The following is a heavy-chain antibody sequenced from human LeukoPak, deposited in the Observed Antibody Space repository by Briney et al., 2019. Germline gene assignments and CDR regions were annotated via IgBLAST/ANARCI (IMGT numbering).Heavy chain of an antibody. V-gene: IGHV4-38-2*01. CDR2: IYHSGST. CDR1: GYSISSGYY. D-gene: IGHD3-10*01. Sequence: SETLSLTCAVSGYSISSGYYWGWIRQPPGKGLEWIGSIYHSGSTYYNPSLKSRVTISVDTSKNQFSLKLSSVTAADTAVYYCARHRPRVRRVIPDAFDIWGQGTMVTVSS. CDR3: ARHRPRVRRVIPDAFDI. J-gene: IGHJ3*02.